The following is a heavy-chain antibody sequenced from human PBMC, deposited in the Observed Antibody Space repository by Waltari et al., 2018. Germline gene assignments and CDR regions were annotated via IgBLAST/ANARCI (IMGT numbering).Heavy chain of an antibody. CDR1: GFGVAPSD. V-gene: IGHV3-53*01. CDR2: IYSDDRT. D-gene: IGHD3-16*01. Sequence: EVEVVEYGGDLIQPGGSLRLSGVVSGFGVAPSDTSGVREAPGKGQELVSVIYSDDRTYYADSVRGRFIISRDASKNTVFLHMKSLRAEDTAIYHCARGHNLYSDSGAYFNPHHWYLDPWGRGTMVAVSS. CDR3: ARGHNLYSDSGAYFNPHHWYLDP. J-gene: IGHJ2*01.